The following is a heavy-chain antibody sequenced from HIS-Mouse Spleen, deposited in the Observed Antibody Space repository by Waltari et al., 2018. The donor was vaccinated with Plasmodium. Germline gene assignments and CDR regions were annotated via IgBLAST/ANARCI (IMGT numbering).Heavy chain of an antibody. J-gene: IGHJ2*01. CDR2: IYHSGRT. V-gene: IGHV4-38-2*02. Sequence: QVQLQESGPGLVKPSETLSLTCTVSGYSISSGYYWGWIRQPPGKGLEWIGSIYHSGRTYYNPSLKSRVTISVDTSKNQFSLKLSSVTAADTAVYYCARSDYGDYWYFDLWGRGTLVTVSS. CDR3: ARSDYGDYWYFDL. CDR1: GYSISSGYY. D-gene: IGHD4-17*01.